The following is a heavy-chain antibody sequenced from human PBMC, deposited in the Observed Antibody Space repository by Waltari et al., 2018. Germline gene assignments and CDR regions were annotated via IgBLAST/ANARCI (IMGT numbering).Heavy chain of an antibody. J-gene: IGHJ4*02. CDR2: IYSGGST. D-gene: IGHD3-10*01. CDR3: ARGAVQGVIFLFDY. V-gene: IGHV3-53*01. Sequence: EVQLVESGGGLIQPGGSLRLSCAASGFTVSSNYMSWVRQAPGKGLEWVSVIYSGGSTYYADSVKGRFTISRDNSKNTLYLQMNSLRAADTAVYYCARGAVQGVIFLFDYWGQGTLVTVSS. CDR1: GFTVSSNY.